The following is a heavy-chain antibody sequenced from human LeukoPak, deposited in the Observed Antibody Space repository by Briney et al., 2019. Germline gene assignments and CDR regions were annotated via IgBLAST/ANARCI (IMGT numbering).Heavy chain of an antibody. CDR1: GFTASNFY. J-gene: IGHJ4*02. CDR3: ARVGSSGWDTRGGYFDY. D-gene: IGHD6-19*01. Sequence: GGSLRLSCAASGFTASNFYMNWIRQAPGKGLEWVSVIYSGGSTYYADSVKGRFTISRDNSKNTLYLQMHSLRAEDTAVYYCARVGSSGWDTRGGYFDYWGQGTLVTVSS. CDR2: IYSGGST. V-gene: IGHV3-66*01.